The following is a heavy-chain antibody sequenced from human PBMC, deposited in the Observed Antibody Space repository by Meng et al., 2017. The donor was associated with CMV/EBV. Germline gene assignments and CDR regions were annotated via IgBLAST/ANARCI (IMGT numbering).Heavy chain of an antibody. D-gene: IGHD6-13*01. CDR2: IYPGDSDT. Sequence: GGSLRLSCKGSGYSFTSYWIGWVRQMPGKGLEWMGIIYPGDSDTRYSPSFQGQVTISADKSISTAYLQWSSLKASDTAMYYRARRQQVGADYWGQGTLVTVSS. V-gene: IGHV5-51*01. J-gene: IGHJ4*02. CDR3: ARRQQVGADY. CDR1: GYSFTSYW.